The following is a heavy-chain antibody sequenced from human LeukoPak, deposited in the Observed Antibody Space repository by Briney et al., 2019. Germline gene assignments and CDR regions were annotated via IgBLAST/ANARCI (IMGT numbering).Heavy chain of an antibody. CDR3: AKTGAPMGGY. CDR2: MSYSGNT. J-gene: IGHJ4*02. V-gene: IGHV4-31*03. Sequence: SQTLSLTCTVSGGSINSDDFYWSWIRQHPGKGLEWIGYMSYSGNTNYNPSLKSRVTISLDTSKNQFSLRLTSVTAADTAVYYCAKTGAPMGGYWGQGTLVTVSS. CDR1: GGSINSDDFY. D-gene: IGHD3-16*01.